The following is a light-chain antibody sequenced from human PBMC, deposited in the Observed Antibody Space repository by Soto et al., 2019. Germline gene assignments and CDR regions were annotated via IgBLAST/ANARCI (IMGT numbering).Light chain of an antibody. CDR3: QHYNSYSEA. CDR1: QTISSW. V-gene: IGKV1-5*03. J-gene: IGKJ1*01. Sequence: DIQMTQSPSTRSASVGDRVTITCRASQTISSWLALYQQKPGKAPKLLIYKASTLKSGVPSRFSGSGSGTEFTRTISSLQPDDFATYYCQHYNSYSEAFGQGTKVDIK. CDR2: KAS.